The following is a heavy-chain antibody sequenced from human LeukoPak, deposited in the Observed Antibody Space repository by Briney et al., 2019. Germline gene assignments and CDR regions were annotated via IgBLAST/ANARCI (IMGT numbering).Heavy chain of an antibody. CDR2: IYYSGST. V-gene: IGHV4-30-4*08. J-gene: IGHJ4*02. CDR1: GGSISSGDYY. D-gene: IGHD5-18*01. CDR3: ARAVYSYGYREGYYFDY. Sequence: PSETLSLTCTVSGGSISSGDYYWSWIRQPPGKGLEWIGYIYYSGSTYYNPSLKSRVTISVDTSKNQFSLKLSSVTAADTAVYYCARAVYSYGYREGYYFDYWGQGTLVTVSS.